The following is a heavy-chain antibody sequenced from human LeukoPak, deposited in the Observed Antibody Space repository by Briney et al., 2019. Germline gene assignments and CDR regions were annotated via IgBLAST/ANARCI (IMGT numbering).Heavy chain of an antibody. D-gene: IGHD3-10*01. CDR2: INPNSGGT. J-gene: IGHJ5*02. CDR3: ARDCITMVRGVIITSYWFDP. V-gene: IGHV1-2*06. Sequence: ASVKVSCKASGYTFTGYHMHWVRQAPGQGLEWMGRINPNSGGTNYAQKFQGRVTMTRDTSISTAYMELSRLRSDDTAVYYCARDCITMVRGVIITSYWFDPWGQGTLVTVSS. CDR1: GYTFTGYH.